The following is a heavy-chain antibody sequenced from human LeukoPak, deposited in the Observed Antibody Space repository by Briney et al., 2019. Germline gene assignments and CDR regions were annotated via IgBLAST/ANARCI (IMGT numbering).Heavy chain of an antibody. V-gene: IGHV3-33*06. Sequence: GGSLRLSCAASGFTFSSYGMHWVRQAPGKGLEWVAVIWYDGSNKYYADSVKGRFTISRDNSKNTLYLQMNSLRAEDTAVYYCAKADQPRSNYMDVWGKGTTVTDSS. CDR1: GFTFSSYG. CDR3: AKADQPRSNYMDV. D-gene: IGHD2-2*01. CDR2: IWYDGSNK. J-gene: IGHJ6*03.